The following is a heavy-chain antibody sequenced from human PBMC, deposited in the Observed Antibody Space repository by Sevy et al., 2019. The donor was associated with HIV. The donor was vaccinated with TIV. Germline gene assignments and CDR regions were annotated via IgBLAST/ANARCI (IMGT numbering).Heavy chain of an antibody. D-gene: IGHD5-18*01. CDR2: ISGTGDYT. V-gene: IGHV3-23*01. CDR1: GFTFSSFA. Sequence: GGSLRLSCAASGFTFSSFAMGWVRQAPGKGLDWISVISGTGDYTYYADSGKGRFTIPRDNSKNTLFLQMNSLRAEDTAIFYCAKKMGGGSGMAFLVDYWGQGTLVTVSS. J-gene: IGHJ4*02. CDR3: AKKMGGGSGMAFLVDY.